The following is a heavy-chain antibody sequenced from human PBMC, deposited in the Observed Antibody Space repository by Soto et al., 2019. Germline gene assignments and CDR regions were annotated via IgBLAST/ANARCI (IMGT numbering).Heavy chain of an antibody. CDR3: ELVVVAATDAFDI. D-gene: IGHD2-15*01. Sequence: ASVKVSCKASGYTFTGYYMHWVRQAPRQGLEWMGWINPNSGGTNYAQKFQGRVTMTRDTSISTAYMELSRLRSDDTAVYYCELVVVAATDAFDIWGQGTMVTVSS. V-gene: IGHV1-2*02. CDR1: GYTFTGYY. CDR2: INPNSGGT. J-gene: IGHJ3*02.